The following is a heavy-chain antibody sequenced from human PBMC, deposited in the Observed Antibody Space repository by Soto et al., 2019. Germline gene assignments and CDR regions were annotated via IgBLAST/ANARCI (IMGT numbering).Heavy chain of an antibody. V-gene: IGHV4-34*01. CDR2: INHSGST. CDR3: ARAPRGPRVPAAMPGKIQLWFRVDAFDI. Sequence: QVQLQQWGAGLLKPSETLSLTCAVYGGSFSGYYWSWIRQPPGKGLEWIGEINHSGSTNYNPSLKSRVTISVDTSKNQFSLKLSSVTAADTAVYYCARAPRGPRVPAAMPGKIQLWFRVDAFDIWGQGTMVTVSS. J-gene: IGHJ3*02. CDR1: GGSFSGYY. D-gene: IGHD2-2*01.